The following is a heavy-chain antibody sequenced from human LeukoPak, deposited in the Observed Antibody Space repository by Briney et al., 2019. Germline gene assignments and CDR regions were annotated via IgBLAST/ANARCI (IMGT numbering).Heavy chain of an antibody. CDR2: IYYSGST. J-gene: IGHJ4*02. V-gene: IGHV4-39*01. CDR1: GGSISSSSYY. Sequence: SETLSLTCTVSGGSISSSSYYWGWIRQPPGKGLEWIGSIYYSGSTYYNPSLKSRVTISVDTSKNQFSLKLSSVTAADTAVYYCAKDTAMVPLDYWGQGTLVTVSS. D-gene: IGHD5-18*01. CDR3: AKDTAMVPLDY.